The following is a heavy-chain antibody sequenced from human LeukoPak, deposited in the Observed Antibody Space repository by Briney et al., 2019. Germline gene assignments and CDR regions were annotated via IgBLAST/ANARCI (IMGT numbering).Heavy chain of an antibody. CDR2: IYYSGST. Sequence: PSETLSLTCSVSGGSISSYYWSWIRQPPGKGLEWIGYIYYSGSTNYNPSLKSRVTISVDTSKNQFSLKLSSVTAADTAVYYCARIGHEDYYFDYWGQGTLVTVSS. CDR1: GGSISSYY. CDR3: ARIGHEDYYFDY. V-gene: IGHV4-59*01. J-gene: IGHJ4*02.